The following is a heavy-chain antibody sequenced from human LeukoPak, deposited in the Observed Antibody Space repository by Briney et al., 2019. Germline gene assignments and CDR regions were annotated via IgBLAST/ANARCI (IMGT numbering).Heavy chain of an antibody. Sequence: PGGSLRLSCATSGFSFTDYPMNWVRQAPGKGLDWISNIRTTAEGEKYAYYPDSVKGRATISRDNDKNTLYLHMKSLRDDDTFFYNGETDKRYAFDYWGQGILVTVSS. CDR2: IRTTAEGEKYA. V-gene: IGHV3-48*02. D-gene: IGHD3-9*01. CDR1: GFSFTDYP. J-gene: IGHJ4*02. CDR3: ETDKRYAFDY.